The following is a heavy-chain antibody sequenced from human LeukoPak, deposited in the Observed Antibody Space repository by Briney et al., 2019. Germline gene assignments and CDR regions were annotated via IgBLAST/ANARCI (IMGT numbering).Heavy chain of an antibody. J-gene: IGHJ4*02. V-gene: IGHV1-8*01. CDR2: MNPNSGNT. CDR3: ARELVVAAQGALGY. D-gene: IGHD2-15*01. CDR1: GYTFTSYD. Sequence: ASVKVSCKASGYTFTSYDINWVRQATGQGLEWMGWMNPNSGNTGYAQKFQGRVTMTRNTSISTAYMELSSLRSGDTAVYYCARELVVAAQGALGYWGQGTLVTVSS.